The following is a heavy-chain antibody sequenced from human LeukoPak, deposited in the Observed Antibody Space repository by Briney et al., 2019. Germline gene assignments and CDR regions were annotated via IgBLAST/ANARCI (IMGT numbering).Heavy chain of an antibody. Sequence: SATLSLTCTVSGGSISSYYWSWIRQPPGKGLEWIGYIYYSGSTNYNPSLKSRVTISVDTSKNQFSLKLSSVTAADTAVYYCARDEGHYGSAYGMDVWGQGTTVTVSS. CDR3: ARDEGHYGSAYGMDV. J-gene: IGHJ6*02. CDR1: GGSISSYY. CDR2: IYYSGST. V-gene: IGHV4-59*01. D-gene: IGHD3-10*01.